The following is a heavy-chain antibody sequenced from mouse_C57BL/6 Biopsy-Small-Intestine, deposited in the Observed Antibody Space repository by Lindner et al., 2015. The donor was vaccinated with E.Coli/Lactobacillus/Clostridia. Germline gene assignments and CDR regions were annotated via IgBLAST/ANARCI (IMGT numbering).Heavy chain of an antibody. CDR2: IRSKSNNYAT. CDR3: VRQFFVMDY. CDR1: GFSFNIYA. Sequence: VQLQESGGGLVQPKGSLKLSCAASGFSFNIYAMNWVRQAPGKGLEWVARIRSKSNNYATYYADSVKDRFTISRDDSENMLYLQMNNLKTEDTAMYYCVRQFFVMDYWGQGTSVTVSS. J-gene: IGHJ4*01. V-gene: IGHV10-1*01.